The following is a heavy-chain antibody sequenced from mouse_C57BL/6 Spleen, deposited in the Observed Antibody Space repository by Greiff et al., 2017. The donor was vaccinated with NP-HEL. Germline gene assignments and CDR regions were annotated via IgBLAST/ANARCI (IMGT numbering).Heavy chain of an antibody. D-gene: IGHD2-4*01. Sequence: VQLQQPGAELVRPGSSVKLSCKASGYTFTSYWMHWVKQRPIQGLEWIGNIDPSDSETHYNQKFKDKATLTVDKSSSTAYMQLSSLTSEDSAVYYCASYDYDPGWFAYWGQGTLVTVSA. CDR1: GYTFTSYW. V-gene: IGHV1-52*01. CDR3: ASYDYDPGWFAY. J-gene: IGHJ3*01. CDR2: IDPSDSET.